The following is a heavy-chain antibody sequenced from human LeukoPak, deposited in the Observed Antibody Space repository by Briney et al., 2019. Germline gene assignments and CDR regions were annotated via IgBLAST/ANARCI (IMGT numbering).Heavy chain of an antibody. Sequence: SQTLSLTSAIPGDSVSSNSAASNWIRQSPSSGLEWLGRTYYTSKWCNDYALSVKSRITINSDTSKNQFSLQLDSVTPEDTAVYYCARVAHRRADYWGQGTLVTVSS. J-gene: IGHJ4*02. CDR2: TYYTSKWCN. CDR3: ARVAHRRADY. CDR1: GDSVSSNSAA. V-gene: IGHV6-1*01.